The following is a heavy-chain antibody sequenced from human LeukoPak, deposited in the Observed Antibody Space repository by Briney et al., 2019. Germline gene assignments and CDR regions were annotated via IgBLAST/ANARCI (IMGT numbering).Heavy chain of an antibody. CDR1: GFPFSSYW. J-gene: IGHJ2*01. D-gene: IGHD4-17*01. Sequence: GGSLRLSCAASGFPFSSYWMHWVRQAPGKGLVWVSGINSDGSSKSYADSVKGRFTISRDNAKNTLYLQMNSLRAEDTAVYYCARDSYGDYVWYFDLWGRGTLVTVSS. V-gene: IGHV3-74*01. CDR2: INSDGSSK. CDR3: ARDSYGDYVWYFDL.